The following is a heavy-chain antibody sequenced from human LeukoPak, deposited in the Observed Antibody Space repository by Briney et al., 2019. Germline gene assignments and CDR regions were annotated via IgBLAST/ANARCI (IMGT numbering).Heavy chain of an antibody. CDR3: ARLGYYDSSGLDY. CDR2: VHYSGST. Sequence: SETLSLTCTVSDGSITNYDWSWVRQPPGKGLEFIGHVHYSGSTNYNPSLKSRVTISVDTSKNQFSLKLSSVTAADTAVYYCARLGYYDSSGLDYWGQGTLVTVSS. V-gene: IGHV4-59*08. D-gene: IGHD3-22*01. J-gene: IGHJ4*02. CDR1: DGSITNYD.